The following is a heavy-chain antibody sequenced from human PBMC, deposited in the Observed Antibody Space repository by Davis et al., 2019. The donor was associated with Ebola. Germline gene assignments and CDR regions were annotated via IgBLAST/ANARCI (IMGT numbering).Heavy chain of an antibody. D-gene: IGHD2-15*01. Sequence: SETLSLTCTVSGGSISSHYWSWIRQPPGKGLEWIGYIYYSGSTNYNPSLKSRVTISVDTSKNQFSLKLSSVTAADTAVYYCARVRCSGGSCYSLFDYWGQGTLVTVSS. CDR1: GGSISSHY. CDR2: IYYSGST. CDR3: ARVRCSGGSCYSLFDY. J-gene: IGHJ4*02. V-gene: IGHV4-59*11.